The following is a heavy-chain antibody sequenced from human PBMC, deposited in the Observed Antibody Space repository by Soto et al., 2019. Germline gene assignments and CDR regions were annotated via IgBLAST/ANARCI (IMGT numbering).Heavy chain of an antibody. D-gene: IGHD2-2*01. J-gene: IGHJ5*02. CDR3: ARDCSSTSCYAYP. CDR2: IIPILGIA. V-gene: IGHV1-69*08. CDR1: GGTFSSYT. Sequence: QVQLVQSGAEVKKPGSSVKVSCKASGGTFSSYTISWVRQAPGQGLEWMGRIIPILGIANYAQKFQGRVTXTXEEXTSTAYMELSSLRSEDTAVYYCARDCSSTSCYAYPWGQGTLVTVSS.